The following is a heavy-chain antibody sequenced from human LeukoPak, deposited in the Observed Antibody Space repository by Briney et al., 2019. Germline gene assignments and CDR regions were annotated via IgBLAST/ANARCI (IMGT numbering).Heavy chain of an antibody. V-gene: IGHV4-39*01. CDR2: VYYSGST. CDR1: GGSITSSSYY. Sequence: SETLSLTCTVSGGSITSSSYYWGWIRQPPGKGLECIGSVYYSGSTYYNPSLKSRVTISVDTSKNLFSLKVSSVTAADTAVYYCARRDSSGWLSFDYWGQGTLVTVSS. D-gene: IGHD6-19*01. J-gene: IGHJ4*02. CDR3: ARRDSSGWLSFDY.